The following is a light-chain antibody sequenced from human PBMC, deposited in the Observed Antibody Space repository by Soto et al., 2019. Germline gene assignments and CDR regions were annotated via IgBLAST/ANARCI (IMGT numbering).Light chain of an antibody. CDR1: QDIRND. V-gene: IGKV1-6*01. CDR3: QQRSNWLT. Sequence: AIKITQSPSSLSASVGDRVTITCRASQDIRNDLGWYPQKPGKAPKLLIYAASSLQSGVPSRFRGSGSGAYFTLTISSLEPEDFAVYYCQQRSNWLTFGGGTKVDIK. CDR2: AAS. J-gene: IGKJ4*01.